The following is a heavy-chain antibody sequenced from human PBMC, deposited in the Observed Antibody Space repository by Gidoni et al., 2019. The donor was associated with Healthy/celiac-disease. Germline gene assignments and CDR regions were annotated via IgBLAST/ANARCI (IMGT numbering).Heavy chain of an antibody. Sequence: EVQLVESGGGLVKPGGSLRLSCAASGFTFSNAWMSWVRQAPGKGLEWVGRIKSKTDGGTTDYAAPVKGRFTISRDDSKNTLYLQMNSLKTEDTAVYYCTTSLAWAYCGGDCGGGADADYWGQGTLVTVSS. CDR1: GFTFSNAW. CDR3: TTSLAWAYCGGDCGGGADADY. CDR2: IKSKTDGGTT. V-gene: IGHV3-15*01. D-gene: IGHD2-21*02. J-gene: IGHJ4*02.